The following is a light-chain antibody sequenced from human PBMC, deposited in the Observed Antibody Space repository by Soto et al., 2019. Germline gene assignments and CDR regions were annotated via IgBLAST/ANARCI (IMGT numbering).Light chain of an antibody. J-gene: IGKJ4*01. CDR1: QSISTF. Sequence: DIELTQSPSSLSASVGDRVTITCRASQSISTFLNWYQHKRGKAPKLLIHGASSLQSGVPFRFTGSGSGTDFSLTISGLQPEDSATYYCQQSYSTLRSLGGGTKVDIK. CDR3: QQSYSTLRS. V-gene: IGKV1-39*01. CDR2: GAS.